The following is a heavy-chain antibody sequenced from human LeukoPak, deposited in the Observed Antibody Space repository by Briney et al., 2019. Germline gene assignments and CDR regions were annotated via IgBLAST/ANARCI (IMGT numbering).Heavy chain of an antibody. D-gene: IGHD3-22*01. Sequence: SENLSFTCTLSAGSFVSSRYYWGGIREPPGKGLEWFGIFYYGGSTYYNPSLKSRVTISVDTSKNQFSLKLSSVTAADTAVYYCARDHYYDSSGLNWFDPWGQGTLVTVSS. CDR3: ARDHYYDSSGLNWFDP. V-gene: IGHV4-39*07. CDR1: AGSFVSSRYY. CDR2: FYYGGST. J-gene: IGHJ5*02.